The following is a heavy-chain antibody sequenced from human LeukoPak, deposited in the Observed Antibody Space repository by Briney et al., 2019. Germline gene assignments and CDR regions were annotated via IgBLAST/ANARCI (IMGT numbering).Heavy chain of an antibody. J-gene: IGHJ4*02. CDR3: ARGHCGGDCYLDY. Sequence: SETLSLTCTVSGGSISSGGYYWSWIRQHPGKGLEWIGYIYYSGSTYYNPSLKSRVTISVDTSKNQFSLKLSSVTAADTAVYYCARGHCGGDCYLDYWGQGTLVTVSS. CDR2: IYYSGST. D-gene: IGHD2-21*02. CDR1: GGSISSGGYY. V-gene: IGHV4-31*03.